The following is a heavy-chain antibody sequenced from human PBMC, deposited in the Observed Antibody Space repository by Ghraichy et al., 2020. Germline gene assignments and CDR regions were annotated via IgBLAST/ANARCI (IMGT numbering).Heavy chain of an antibody. CDR3: ATDKTYSSRWYLSGGRNYAMDV. CDR2: FDAEDVET. D-gene: IGHD6-13*01. J-gene: IGHJ6*02. CDR1: GYTLSELS. Sequence: ASVKVSCKVSGYTLSELSIQWVRQAPGKGLEWMGGFDAEDVETIYAQKFQGRVTMTEDTSTDTAYMELTSLRSEDTAVYYCATDKTYSSRWYLSGGRNYAMDVWGQGTTVTVSS. V-gene: IGHV1-24*01.